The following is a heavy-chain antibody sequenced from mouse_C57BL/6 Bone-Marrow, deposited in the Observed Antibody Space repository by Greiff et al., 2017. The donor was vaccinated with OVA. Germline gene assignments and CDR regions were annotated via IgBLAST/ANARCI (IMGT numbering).Heavy chain of an antibody. CDR2: IHPNSGRT. CDR1: GYTFTSYW. V-gene: IGHV1-64*01. J-gene: IGHJ3*01. Sequence: VQLQQPGAELVKPGASVKLSCKASGYTFTSYWMHWVKQRPGQGLEWIGMIHPNSGRTNYNEKFKSKATLTVDKSSSTAYMQLSSLTSEDSAVYYCAGWVTWFAYWGQGTLVTVSA. CDR3: AGWVTWFAY. D-gene: IGHD3-3*01.